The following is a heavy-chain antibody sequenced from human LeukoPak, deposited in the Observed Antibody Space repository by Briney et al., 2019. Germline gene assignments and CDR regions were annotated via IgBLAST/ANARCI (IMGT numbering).Heavy chain of an antibody. CDR3: AKEGAHLDYDYVGGTDGIDY. V-gene: IGHV3-23*01. Sequence: GGSLRLSCAASGFTFSSYAMSWVRQAPGKGLEWVSAISGSGGSTYYADSVKGRFTISRDNSKNTLYLQMNSLRAEDTAVYYCAKEGAHLDYDYVGGTDGIDYWGQGTLVTVSS. D-gene: IGHD3-16*01. CDR2: ISGSGGST. J-gene: IGHJ4*02. CDR1: GFTFSSYA.